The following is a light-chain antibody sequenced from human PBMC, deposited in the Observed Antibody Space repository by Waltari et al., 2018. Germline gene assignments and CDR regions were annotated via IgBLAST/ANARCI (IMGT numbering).Light chain of an antibody. CDR3: QQYNTWPRT. CDR2: GAS. Sequence: EVVMTQSPATLSVSPGERATLSCRASPSIGSNLAWYQQKPGQTPRLLIYGASTRATGVPARFSGSGAGREFTLTISSLQSEDSVFYYCQQYNTWPRTFGPGTKVDIK. V-gene: IGKV3-15*01. CDR1: PSIGSN. J-gene: IGKJ3*01.